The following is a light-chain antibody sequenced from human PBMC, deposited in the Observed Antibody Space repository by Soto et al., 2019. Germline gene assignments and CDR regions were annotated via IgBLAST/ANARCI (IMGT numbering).Light chain of an antibody. Sequence: EIVLTQSPATLSLSPGERATLSCRASQSVSSYLAWYQQKPGQAPRLLIYDASNRATGIPARFSGSGSGTDFTLTISRLEPEDFAVYYCQHHSNWLWTFGQGTKVDIK. CDR2: DAS. CDR1: QSVSSY. CDR3: QHHSNWLWT. V-gene: IGKV3-11*01. J-gene: IGKJ1*01.